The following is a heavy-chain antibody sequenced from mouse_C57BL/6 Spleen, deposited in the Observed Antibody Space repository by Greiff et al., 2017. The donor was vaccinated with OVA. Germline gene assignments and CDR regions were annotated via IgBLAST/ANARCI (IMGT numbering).Heavy chain of an antibody. Sequence: EVQGVESGPELVKPGASVKISCKASGYSFTDYNMNWVKQSNGKSLEWIGVINPNYGTTSYNQKFKGKATLTVDQSSSTAYMQLNSLTSEDSAVYYCARTHYYGSSYYAMDYWGQGTSVTVSS. CDR2: INPNYGTT. D-gene: IGHD1-1*01. CDR1: GYSFTDYN. J-gene: IGHJ4*01. V-gene: IGHV1-39*01. CDR3: ARTHYYGSSYYAMDY.